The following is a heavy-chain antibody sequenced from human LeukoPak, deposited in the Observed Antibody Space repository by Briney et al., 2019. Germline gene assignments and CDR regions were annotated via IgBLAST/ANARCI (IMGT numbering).Heavy chain of an antibody. D-gene: IGHD3-10*01. CDR3: ARDLYGSGSYQWFDP. Sequence: SETLSLTCTVSGGSISSSSYYWGWIRQPPGKGLEWIGRIYYSGSTYYNPSLKSRVTISVDTSKNQFSLKLSSVTAADTAVYYCARDLYGSGSYQWFDPWGQGTLVTVSS. CDR2: IYYSGST. CDR1: GGSISSSSYY. V-gene: IGHV4-39*07. J-gene: IGHJ5*02.